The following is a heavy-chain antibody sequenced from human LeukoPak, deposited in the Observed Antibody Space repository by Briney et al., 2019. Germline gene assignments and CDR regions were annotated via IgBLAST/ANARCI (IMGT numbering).Heavy chain of an antibody. V-gene: IGHV6-1*01. CDR3: ARKGTVTTPFDY. CDR2: TYYRSKWLS. CDR1: GDSVSSNSAA. Sequence: SQTLSLTCAISGDSVSSNSAAWNWIRQSPSRGLEWLGRTYYRSKWLSDYAVSVKSRITIDADTSKNQFSLQLNSVTPEDTAVYYCARKGTVTTPFDYWGQGILVTASS. D-gene: IGHD4-11*01. J-gene: IGHJ4*02.